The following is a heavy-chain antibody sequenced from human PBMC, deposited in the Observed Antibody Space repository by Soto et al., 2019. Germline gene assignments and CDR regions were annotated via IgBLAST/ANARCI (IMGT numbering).Heavy chain of an antibody. Sequence: PSETLSLTCTVSGGSISSSSYYWGWIRQPPGKGLEWIGYIYYSGSTYYNPSLKSRVTISVDTSKNQFSLKLSSVTAADTAVYYCARDLGNWNTRYSPYNWFDPWGQGTLVTVSS. D-gene: IGHD1-20*01. J-gene: IGHJ5*02. CDR3: ARDLGNWNTRYSPYNWFDP. CDR2: IYYSGST. CDR1: GGSISSSSYY. V-gene: IGHV4-31*03.